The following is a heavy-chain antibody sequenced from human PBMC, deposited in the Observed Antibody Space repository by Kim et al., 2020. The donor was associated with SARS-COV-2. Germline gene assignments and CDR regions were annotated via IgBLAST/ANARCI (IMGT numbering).Heavy chain of an antibody. D-gene: IGHD3-9*01. Sequence: ASVKVSCKVSGYTLTELSMHWVRQAPGKGLEWLGGFDLEDGEANYAQKFQGRVTMTEDTSTDTAYMELSSLRSEDTGVYYCASSGILIGYYFAMDVWGQGTTVTVSS. J-gene: IGHJ6*02. CDR3: ASSGILIGYYFAMDV. CDR1: GYTLTELS. V-gene: IGHV1-24*01. CDR2: FDLEDGEA.